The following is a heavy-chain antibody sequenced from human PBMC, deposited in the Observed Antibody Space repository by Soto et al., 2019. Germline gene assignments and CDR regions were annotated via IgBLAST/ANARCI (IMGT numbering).Heavy chain of an antibody. J-gene: IGHJ4*02. D-gene: IGHD3-16*01. Sequence: SETLSLTCSVSGDSLNSYYWSWIRQSPGKGLEWIGYIYYTGTTSYNPSLKSRVSISVETSKNQFSLKLNSVTAADRAVYYCARGGNIPLAKALIELWGQGTLVTVSS. CDR3: ARGGNIPLAKALIEL. CDR2: IYYTGTT. V-gene: IGHV4-59*01. CDR1: GDSLNSYY.